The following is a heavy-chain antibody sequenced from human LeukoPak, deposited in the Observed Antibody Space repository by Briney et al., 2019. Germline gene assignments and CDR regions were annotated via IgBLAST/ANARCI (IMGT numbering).Heavy chain of an antibody. D-gene: IGHD1-1*01. CDR1: GFTFSSYA. Sequence: PGGSLRLSCAASGFTFSSYAMSWVRQAPGKGLEWVSAISGSGGSTYYADSVKGRFTISRDNSKNTLYLQMNSLRAEDTAVYYCAKDPDNWGDFWYFDLWGRGTLVTDSS. J-gene: IGHJ2*01. CDR3: AKDPDNWGDFWYFDL. CDR2: ISGSGGST. V-gene: IGHV3-23*01.